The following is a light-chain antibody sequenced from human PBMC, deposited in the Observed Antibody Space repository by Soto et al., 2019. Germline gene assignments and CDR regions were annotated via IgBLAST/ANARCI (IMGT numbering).Light chain of an antibody. CDR1: SCSIASNY. V-gene: IGLV6-57*01. J-gene: IGLJ3*02. CDR2: EDN. Sequence: NFMLTQPHSVSESPGKTVMISCTRSSCSIASNYVQWYQQRPGSSPTTVIYEDNQRPSGVPDRFSGSIDSSSNSASLTISGLETEDEADYYCQSYDATNQVFGGGTKLTVL. CDR3: QSYDATNQV.